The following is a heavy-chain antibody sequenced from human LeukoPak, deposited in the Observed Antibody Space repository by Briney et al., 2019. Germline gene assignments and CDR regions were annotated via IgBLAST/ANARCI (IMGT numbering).Heavy chain of an antibody. Sequence: GGSLRLSCAASGFTFSKYPMHWVRQAPGKGLEWVALISYGGSNKYYADSVKGRFTISGDNSKNTLYLQMNSLRAEDTAVYYCATEAAGDWGQGTLVTVSS. CDR2: ISYGGSNK. D-gene: IGHD6-19*01. CDR3: ATEAAGD. J-gene: IGHJ4*02. V-gene: IGHV3-30-3*01. CDR1: GFTFSKYP.